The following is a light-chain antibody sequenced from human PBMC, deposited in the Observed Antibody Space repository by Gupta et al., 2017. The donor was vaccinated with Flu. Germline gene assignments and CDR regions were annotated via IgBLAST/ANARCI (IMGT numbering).Light chain of an antibody. Sequence: QSALTQPRSVSGSPGQSVTISCSGTNSDVGGYKYVSWYQHHPGKAPKLMIYGVTKRPSGVPDRFSGSKSGDTASLTISGLQAEDEANYYCCSYAGSYTWLFGGGTKL. J-gene: IGLJ3*02. CDR3: CSYAGSYTWL. V-gene: IGLV2-11*01. CDR1: NSDVGGYKY. CDR2: GVT.